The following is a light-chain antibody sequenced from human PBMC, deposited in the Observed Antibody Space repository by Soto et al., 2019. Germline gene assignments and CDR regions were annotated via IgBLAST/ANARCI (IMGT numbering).Light chain of an antibody. J-gene: IGKJ5*01. V-gene: IGKV1-33*01. CDR3: QQYEDFPLT. CDR2: YAS. Sequence: DIEMTQSPSSLSASVGDRVTITCQASQDISNYLNWYQQKTGRAPKSLIYYASSFESGVSSRFSGSGSGTHFTFTISSLQPDDIANYYCQQYEDFPLTFGQGTRLDIK. CDR1: QDISNY.